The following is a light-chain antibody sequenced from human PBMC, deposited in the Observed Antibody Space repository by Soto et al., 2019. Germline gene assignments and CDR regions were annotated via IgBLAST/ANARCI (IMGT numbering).Light chain of an antibody. V-gene: IGKV3-20*01. CDR3: HRYVTSPCT. J-gene: IGKJ1*01. CDR1: HSVSSSF. Sequence: ASLSCSASHSVSSSFFTWFQQKPGQSPRLLIYAASSRDTGVPDRFSGSGSGTDFTLTISRLEPEDSAVYYCHRYVTSPCTFGQGTKVEIK. CDR2: AAS.